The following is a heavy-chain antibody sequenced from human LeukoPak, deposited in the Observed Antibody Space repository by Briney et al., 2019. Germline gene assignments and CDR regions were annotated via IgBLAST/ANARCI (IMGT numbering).Heavy chain of an antibody. J-gene: IGHJ4*02. CDR2: ISGSGGHT. D-gene: IGHD3-22*01. V-gene: IGHV3-23*01. CDR3: AKFRYHSNDNNYLDFNY. CDR1: GFTFSTYA. Sequence: GGSLRLSCSASGFTFSTYAMGWVRQAPGKGPDWVSSISGSGGHTYFADSVRGRFTISRDNSKNTLDLQMNSLKVEDTAVYYCAKFRYHSNDNNYLDFNYWGQGALVTVSS.